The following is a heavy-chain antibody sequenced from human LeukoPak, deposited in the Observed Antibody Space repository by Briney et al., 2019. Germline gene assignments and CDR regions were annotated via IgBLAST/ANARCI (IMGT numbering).Heavy chain of an antibody. J-gene: IGHJ6*03. CDR3: ARGSRYYYYMDV. CDR2: INHSGST. V-gene: IGHV4-34*01. CDR1: GGSFSGYY. Sequence: SETLSLTCAVYGGSFSGYYWSWIRQPPGKGLEWIGEINHSGSTNYNPSLKSRVTISVDTSKNQFPLKLSSVTAADTAVYYCARGSRYYYYMDVWGKGTAVTVSS.